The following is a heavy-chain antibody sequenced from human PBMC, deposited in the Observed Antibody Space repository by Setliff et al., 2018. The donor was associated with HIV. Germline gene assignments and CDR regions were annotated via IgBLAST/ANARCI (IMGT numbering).Heavy chain of an antibody. V-gene: IGHV1-18*01. Sequence: ASVKVSCKASGYTFTSYGISWVRQAPGQGLEWMGWISAYNGNTNYAQKLQGRVTITTDESTSTAYMELGSLRSEDTAVYYCALPYCSGGNCWSSASLPPAGWFDPWGQGTLVTVSS. CDR3: ALPYCSGGNCWSSASLPPAGWFDP. CDR1: GYTFTSYG. J-gene: IGHJ5*02. D-gene: IGHD2-15*01. CDR2: ISAYNGNT.